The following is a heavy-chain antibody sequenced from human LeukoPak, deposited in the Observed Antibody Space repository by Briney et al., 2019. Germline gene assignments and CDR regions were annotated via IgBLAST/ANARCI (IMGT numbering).Heavy chain of an antibody. CDR2: IYPGDSDT. Sequence: SGASLKISCKGSGCSFTSYWIGWVRQMPGKGLEWMGIIYPGDSDTRYSPSFQGQVTISADKSISTAYLQWSSLKASDSAMFYCARLADSSGYYLDYWGQGTLVTVSS. J-gene: IGHJ4*02. D-gene: IGHD3-22*01. CDR1: GCSFTSYW. CDR3: ARLADSSGYYLDY. V-gene: IGHV5-51*01.